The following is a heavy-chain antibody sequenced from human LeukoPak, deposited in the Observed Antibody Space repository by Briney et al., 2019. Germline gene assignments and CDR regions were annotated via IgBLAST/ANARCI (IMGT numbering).Heavy chain of an antibody. V-gene: IGHV3-7*03. J-gene: IGHJ6*02. CDR1: GFTFRSYW. Sequence: GGSLRLSCAASGFTFRSYWMTWVRLAPGKGLEWVANMNEDGSEKYYLDSVKGRFTISRDNAKSSLFLQMNTLRAEDTAVYYCARDVYGSGDVWGQGTTVTVSS. CDR3: ARDVYGSGDV. CDR2: MNEDGSEK. D-gene: IGHD6-19*01.